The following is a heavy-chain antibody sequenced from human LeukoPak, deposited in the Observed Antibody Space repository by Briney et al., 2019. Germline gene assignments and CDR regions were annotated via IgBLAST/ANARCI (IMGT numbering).Heavy chain of an antibody. CDR1: GFTFSSYS. V-gene: IGHV3-21*01. Sequence: GGSLRLSCAASGFTFSSYSMNWVRQALGKGLEWVSSISSSSSYIYYADSVKGRFTISRDNAKNSLYLQMNSLRAEDTAVYYCARDQYYDFWSGPNYFDYWGQGTLVTVSS. D-gene: IGHD3-3*01. CDR3: ARDQYYDFWSGPNYFDY. J-gene: IGHJ4*02. CDR2: ISSSSSYI.